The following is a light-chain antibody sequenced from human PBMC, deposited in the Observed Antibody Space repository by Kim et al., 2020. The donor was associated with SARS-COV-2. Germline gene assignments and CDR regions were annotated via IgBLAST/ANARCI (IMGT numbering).Light chain of an antibody. Sequence: QSVLTQPTSVSGAPGQRVTISGTGSSSNIGAGYDVHWYQQLPGSAPKLLIYGNNNRPSGVPDRFSGSQSGASASLAITGLQAEDEADYYCQSYDSSLSGYWVFGGATKVTVL. V-gene: IGLV1-40*01. J-gene: IGLJ3*02. CDR1: SSNIGAGYD. CDR2: GNN. CDR3: QSYDSSLSGYWV.